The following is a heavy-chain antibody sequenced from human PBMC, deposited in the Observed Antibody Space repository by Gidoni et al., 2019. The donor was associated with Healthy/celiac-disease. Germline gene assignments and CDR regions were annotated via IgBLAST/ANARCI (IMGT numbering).Heavy chain of an antibody. J-gene: IGHJ5*02. CDR1: GGSISSYY. CDR2: IYYSGST. CDR3: ARHLGYCSSTSCYGWFDP. D-gene: IGHD2-2*01. Sequence: QVQLQESGPGLVKPSETLSLTCTVSGGSISSYYWSWIRQPPGKGLEWIGYIYYSGSTNYNPSLKSRVTISVDTSKNQFSLKLSSVTAADTAVYYCARHLGYCSSTSCYGWFDPWGQGTLVTVSS. V-gene: IGHV4-59*08.